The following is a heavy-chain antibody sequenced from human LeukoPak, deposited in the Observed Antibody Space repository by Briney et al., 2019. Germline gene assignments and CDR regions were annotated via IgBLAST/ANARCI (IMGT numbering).Heavy chain of an antibody. CDR2: INHSGST. V-gene: IGHV4-34*01. D-gene: IGHD6-13*01. Sequence: PSETPSLTCAVYGGSFSGYYWSWIRQPPGKGLEWIGEINHSGSTNYNPSLKSRVTISVDTSKNQFSPKLSSVTAADTAVYYCARGGGAAGPNWFDPWGQGTLVTVSS. J-gene: IGHJ5*02. CDR3: ARGGGAAGPNWFDP. CDR1: GGSFSGYY.